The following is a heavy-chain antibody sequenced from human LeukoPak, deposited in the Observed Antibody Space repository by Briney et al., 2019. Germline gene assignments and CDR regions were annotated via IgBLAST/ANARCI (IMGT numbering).Heavy chain of an antibody. CDR3: ARTYYYDSSGYNGPLYYFDY. J-gene: IGHJ4*02. Sequence: GGSLQISFKGSGYRFTSYWIGWVRPMPGKGLAWMGIIYPGDSDTRYSPSFQGQVTISADKSISTAYLQWSSLKASDTAMYYCARTYYYDSSGYNGPLYYFDYWGQGTLVTVSS. CDR1: GYRFTSYW. D-gene: IGHD3-22*01. CDR2: IYPGDSDT. V-gene: IGHV5-51*01.